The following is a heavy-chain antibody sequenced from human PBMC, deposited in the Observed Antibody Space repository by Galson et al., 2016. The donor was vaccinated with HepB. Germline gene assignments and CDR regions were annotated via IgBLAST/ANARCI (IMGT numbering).Heavy chain of an antibody. CDR1: GFTFSMYG. J-gene: IGHJ1*01. D-gene: IGHD2-15*01. CDR3: AKTPKKGENGGLLNY. CDR2: ISGSRGNT. Sequence: SLRLSCAASGFTFSMYGMSWVRQAPGKGLEWVSSISGSRGNTYYADFVKGRFTIPRDNSKNTLYLQMSGLRADDTAVYYCAKTPKKGENGGLLNYWGQGILVTVSS. V-gene: IGHV3-23*01.